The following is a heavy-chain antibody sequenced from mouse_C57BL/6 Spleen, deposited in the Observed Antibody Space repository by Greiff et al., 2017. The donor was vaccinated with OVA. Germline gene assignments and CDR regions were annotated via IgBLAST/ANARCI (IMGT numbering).Heavy chain of an antibody. CDR1: GYTFTSYW. D-gene: IGHD2-5*01. J-gene: IGHJ3*01. CDR2: IYPGSGGT. Sequence: QVQLKQPGAELVKPGASVKMSCKASGYTFTSYWITWVKQRPGQGLEWIGDIYPGSGGTNYNEKFKSKATLTVDTSSSTAYMQLSSLTSEDSAVYYCARSGYSNYWFAYWGQGTLVTVSA. CDR3: ARSGYSNYWFAY. V-gene: IGHV1-55*01.